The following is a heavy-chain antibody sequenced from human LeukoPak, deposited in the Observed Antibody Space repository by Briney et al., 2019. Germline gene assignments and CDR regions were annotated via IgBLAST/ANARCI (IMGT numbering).Heavy chain of an antibody. V-gene: IGHV4-59*01. CDR3: ARGRVSSSTWYSTYYYFFYMDF. Sequence: SQTLSLTCTVSGGSITMYYWTWIRQPPGKGLEWIGYVDHTGSTKFNPSLNGRVSISRDTSNNFFSLRLRSVTAADTAVYFCARGRVSSSTWYSTYYYFFYMDFWGKGTTVTVSS. CDR2: VDHTGST. J-gene: IGHJ6*03. D-gene: IGHD4-11*01. CDR1: GGSITMYY.